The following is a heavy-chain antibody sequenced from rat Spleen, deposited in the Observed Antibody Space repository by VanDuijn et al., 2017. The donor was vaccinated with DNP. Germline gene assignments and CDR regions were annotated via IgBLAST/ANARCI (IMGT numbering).Heavy chain of an antibody. CDR1: GFSLTNYH. CDR3: ASDLLRWRRGFAY. D-gene: IGHD1-11*01. CDR2: IWNSGGT. V-gene: IGHV2-41*01. Sequence: QVQLKESGPGLVQPSQTLSLTCTVSGFSLTNYHVHWVRQPPGKGLEWMGVIWNSGGTRYDSTLKSRLTITKDTSKSQVFLKMNSLQTEDTATDYCASDLLRWRRGFAYWGQGTLVTVSS. J-gene: IGHJ3*01.